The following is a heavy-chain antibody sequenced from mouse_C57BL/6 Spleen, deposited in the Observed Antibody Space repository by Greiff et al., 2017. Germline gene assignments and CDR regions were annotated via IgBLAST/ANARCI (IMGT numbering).Heavy chain of an antibody. CDR3: AIYYGNEWFAY. V-gene: IGHV1-42*01. J-gene: IGHJ3*01. CDR1: GYSFTGYY. CDR2: INPSTGGT. D-gene: IGHD2-1*01. Sequence: VQLQQSGPELVKPGASVKISCKASGYSFTGYYMNWVKQSPEKSLEWIGEINPSTGGTTYNQKFKAKATLTVDKSSSTAYMQLKSLTSEDSAVDYCAIYYGNEWFAYWGQGTLVTVSA.